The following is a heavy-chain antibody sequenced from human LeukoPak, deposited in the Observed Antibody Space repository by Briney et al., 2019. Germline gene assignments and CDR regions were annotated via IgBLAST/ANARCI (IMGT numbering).Heavy chain of an antibody. J-gene: IGHJ3*02. CDR1: GFTFSSYA. V-gene: IGHV3-23*01. CDR3: AKDLMYSSSWSSDAFDI. D-gene: IGHD6-13*01. Sequence: GGSLRLSCAASGFTFSSYATTWVRQAPGKGLEWVSSISGSSGSTYYADSVKGRFTISRDNSKNTLHLQMSSLRAEDTAVYYCAKDLMYSSSWSSDAFDIWGQGTMVTVSS. CDR2: ISGSSGST.